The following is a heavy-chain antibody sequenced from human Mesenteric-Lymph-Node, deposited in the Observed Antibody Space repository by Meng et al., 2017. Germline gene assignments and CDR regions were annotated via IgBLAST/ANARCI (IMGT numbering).Heavy chain of an antibody. Sequence: QGQLQQWGAGLLKPSETLSLTWAVYGGSFSGYYWSWIRQPPGKGLEWIGEINHSGSTNYNPSLKSRVTISVDTSKNQFSLKLSSVTTADTAVYYCARGRSDWFDPWGQGTLVTVSS. CDR2: INHSGST. CDR3: ARGRSDWFDP. V-gene: IGHV4-34*01. CDR1: GGSFSGYY. J-gene: IGHJ5*02.